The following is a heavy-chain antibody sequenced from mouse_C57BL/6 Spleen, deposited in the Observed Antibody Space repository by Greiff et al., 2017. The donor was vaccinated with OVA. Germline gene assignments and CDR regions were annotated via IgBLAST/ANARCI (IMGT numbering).Heavy chain of an antibody. J-gene: IGHJ3*01. V-gene: IGHV14-4*01. CDR3: TTGDYEAY. D-gene: IGHD2-4*01. CDR2: IDPENGDT. Sequence: EVQRVESGAELVRPGASVKLSCTASGFNIKDDYMHWVKQRPEQGLEWIGWIDPENGDTEYASKFQGKATITADTSSNTAYLQLSSLTSEDTAVYYCTTGDYEAYWGQGTLVTVSA. CDR1: GFNIKDDY.